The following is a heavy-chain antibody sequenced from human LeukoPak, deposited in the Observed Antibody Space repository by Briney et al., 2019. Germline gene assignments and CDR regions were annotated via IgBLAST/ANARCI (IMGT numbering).Heavy chain of an antibody. J-gene: IGHJ4*02. CDR1: GFTFSSYW. CDR3: VRDRNPRHSYFVL. V-gene: IGHV3-7*01. D-gene: IGHD1-1*01. Sequence: PGGSLRLSCVGSGFTFSSYWMSWVRQAPGKGPEWVANMKQDASEKYYFGALNGRFTIFRDNAKNSLYLQMNTLTVEDTALYFCVRDRNPRHSYFVLWGQGTLVTVSS. CDR2: MKQDASEK.